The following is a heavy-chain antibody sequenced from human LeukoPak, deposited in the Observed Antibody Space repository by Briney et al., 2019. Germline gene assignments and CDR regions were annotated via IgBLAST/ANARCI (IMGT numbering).Heavy chain of an antibody. V-gene: IGHV3-53*04. D-gene: IGHD3-3*01. CDR2: IYGDGST. J-gene: IGHJ6*02. CDR3: AGPTSYYDFWSGFPGNYYGMDV. CDR1: GFTVSNNY. Sequence: PGGSLRLSCAASGFTVSNNYMTWVRQAPEKGLEWVSIIYGDGSTSYADSVKGRFTISRHNSENTVYLQMNSLRTEDTALYYCAGPTSYYDFWSGFPGNYYGMDVWGQGTTVTVSS.